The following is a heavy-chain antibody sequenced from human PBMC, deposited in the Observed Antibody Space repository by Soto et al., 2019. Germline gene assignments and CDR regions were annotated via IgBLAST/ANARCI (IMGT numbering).Heavy chain of an antibody. CDR1: GGSLSSSAYS. CDR2: IYQSGST. CDR3: ARELLFYDRDGFSWDGAFYI. D-gene: IGHD3-10*01. J-gene: IGHJ3*02. Sequence: PSETLSLTCAVSGGSLSSSAYSWSWIRQPPGKGLEWIGFIYQSGSTYYNPSLKSRVTMSLDRPKNQFSLKLSSVTAADTAVYYCARELLFYDRDGFSWDGAFYIWGQGTMVTVSS. V-gene: IGHV4-30-2*01.